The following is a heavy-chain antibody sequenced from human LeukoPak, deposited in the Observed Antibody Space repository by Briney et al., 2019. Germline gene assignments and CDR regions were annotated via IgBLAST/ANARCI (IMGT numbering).Heavy chain of an antibody. Sequence: PGRSLRLSCAASGFTFSSYGMHWVRQAPGKGLEWVGIIWFDGSNKYYADSVKGRFTISRDSSKNTLDLQMDSLRADDTAVYYCARDQGTYTDMIRLGYFDYWGQGILVTVSS. J-gene: IGHJ4*02. V-gene: IGHV3-33*01. D-gene: IGHD3-16*01. CDR2: IWFDGSNK. CDR1: GFTFSSYG. CDR3: ARDQGTYTDMIRLGYFDY.